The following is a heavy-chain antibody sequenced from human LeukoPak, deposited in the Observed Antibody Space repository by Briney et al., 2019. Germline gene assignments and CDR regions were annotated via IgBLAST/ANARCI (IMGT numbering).Heavy chain of an antibody. D-gene: IGHD2-15*01. V-gene: IGHV3-48*01. CDR2: ISSSSSTI. Sequence: GGSLRLSCAASGFTFSSYSMNWVRQAPGKGLEWVSYISSSSSTIYYADSVKGRFTISRDNAKNSLYLQMNSLRAEDTAVYYCARLLQWTLGMLDYWGQGTLVTVSS. J-gene: IGHJ4*02. CDR1: GFTFSSYS. CDR3: ARLLQWTLGMLDY.